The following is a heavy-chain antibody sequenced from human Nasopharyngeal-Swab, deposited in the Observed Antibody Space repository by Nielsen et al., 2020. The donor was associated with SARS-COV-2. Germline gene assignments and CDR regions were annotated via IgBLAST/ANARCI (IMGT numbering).Heavy chain of an antibody. CDR1: GGSIRSSNW. V-gene: IGHV4-4*02. CDR2: IYHGGNT. J-gene: IGHJ6*03. Sequence: SETLSLTCDVSGGSIRSSNWWTWVRQPPGKGREWIGEIYHGGNTNYNPSLTSRVSISVDKSKNQSSLELTSVTATDTAVYYCARAQRGLAATIFYDYMDVWGKGTTVTVSS. D-gene: IGHD1-26*01. CDR3: ARAQRGLAATIFYDYMDV.